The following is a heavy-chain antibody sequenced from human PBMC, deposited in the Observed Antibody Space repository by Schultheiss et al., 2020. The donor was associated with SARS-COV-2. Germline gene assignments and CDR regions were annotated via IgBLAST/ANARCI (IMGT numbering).Heavy chain of an antibody. CDR1: GGSISSGGYY. CDR2: IYYNGHT. J-gene: IGHJ4*02. D-gene: IGHD5-18*01. V-gene: IGHV4-31*03. Sequence: SETLSLTCTVSGGSISSGGYYWSWIRQHPGKGLEWLGYIYYNGHTYYNSSLKSRLTISIDRSKNQFFLSLSSVTAADTAVYYCAREGRRGIQLWSNVGYFDYWGQGTLVTVSS. CDR3: AREGRRGIQLWSNVGYFDY.